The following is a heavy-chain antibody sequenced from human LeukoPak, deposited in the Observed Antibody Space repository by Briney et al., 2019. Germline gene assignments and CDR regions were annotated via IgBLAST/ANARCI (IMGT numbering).Heavy chain of an antibody. CDR2: IYYSGST. Sequence: SETLSLTCTVSGGSISSSSYYWGWIRQPPGKGLEWIGSIYYSGSTYYNPSLKSRVTISVDTSKNQFSLKLSSVTAADTAVYYCASGYSYSFPFIYWGQGTLVTVSS. V-gene: IGHV4-39*01. D-gene: IGHD5-18*01. CDR1: GGSISSSSYY. J-gene: IGHJ4*02. CDR3: ASGYSYSFPFIY.